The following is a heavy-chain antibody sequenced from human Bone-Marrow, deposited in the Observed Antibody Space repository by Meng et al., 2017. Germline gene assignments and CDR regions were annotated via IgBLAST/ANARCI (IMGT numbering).Heavy chain of an antibody. J-gene: IGHJ4*02. V-gene: IGHV4-38-2*01. Sequence: ESLKISCVASGFTLSDQFMDWVRQPPGKGLEWIGSIYYRGTTDYNPSLNGRVTISLDTSKSQFSLGLFSVTAADTAVYYCAAYHGSETFYYSGIDYWGRGMLVTVSS. CDR3: AAYHGSETFYYSGIDY. CDR1: GFTLSDQF. D-gene: IGHD3-10*01. CDR2: IYYRGTT.